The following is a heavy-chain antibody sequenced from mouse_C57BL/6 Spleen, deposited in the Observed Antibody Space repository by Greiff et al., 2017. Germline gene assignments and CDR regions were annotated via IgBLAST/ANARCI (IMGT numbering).Heavy chain of an antibody. CDR2: INPSSGYT. D-gene: IGHD2-12*01. Sequence: VQRVESGAELARPGASVKMSCKASGYTFTSYTMHWVKQRPGQGLEWIGYINPSSGYTKYNQKFKDKATLTADKSSSTAYMQLSSLTSEDSAVYYCATYDGVAYWGQGTLVTVSA. CDR1: GYTFTSYT. CDR3: ATYDGVAY. V-gene: IGHV1-4*01. J-gene: IGHJ3*01.